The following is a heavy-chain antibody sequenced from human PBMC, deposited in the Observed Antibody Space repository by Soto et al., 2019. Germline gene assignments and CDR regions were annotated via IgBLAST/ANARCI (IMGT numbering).Heavy chain of an antibody. Sequence: QVPLVQSGAEVMKPGAEVKVSCKASGYTFTSYGISWVRQATGQGLEWMGWISAYNGNTNYAQKLQGRVTMTTDTSTSTAYMELRSLRSDDTAVYYCARTLITLVRGANFDYWGQGTLVTVSS. D-gene: IGHD3-10*01. V-gene: IGHV1-18*01. CDR1: GYTFTSYG. J-gene: IGHJ4*02. CDR3: ARTLITLVRGANFDY. CDR2: ISAYNGNT.